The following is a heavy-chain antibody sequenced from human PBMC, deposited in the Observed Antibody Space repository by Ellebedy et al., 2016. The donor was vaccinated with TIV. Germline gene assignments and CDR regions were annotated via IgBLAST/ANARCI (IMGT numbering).Heavy chain of an antibody. Sequence: SETLSLTCSVNSGAFNGHYWSWIRQPPGQGLEWIGEINHSGDIDYNPSLKSRLTISVDTSKNQFSLKLSSVTAADTAVYYCARALGWSRGGMDVWGQGTTVTVSS. CDR1: SGAFNGHY. D-gene: IGHD4-23*01. V-gene: IGHV4-34*01. CDR2: INHSGDI. J-gene: IGHJ6*02. CDR3: ARALGWSRGGMDV.